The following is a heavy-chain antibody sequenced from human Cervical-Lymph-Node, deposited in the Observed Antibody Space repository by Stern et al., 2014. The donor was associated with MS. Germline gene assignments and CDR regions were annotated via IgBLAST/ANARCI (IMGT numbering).Heavy chain of an antibody. Sequence: VQLVQSGSQVRKPGASVKVSCKASGYTFISYDIFWVRQATGHGLEWMGWMNPNNANTGHAQKFQGRVTMTRNISISTAYMELSSLRSDDTAVYYCVRGGFSYGYGLDAWGQGTAVIVSS. D-gene: IGHD5-18*01. V-gene: IGHV1-8*01. CDR3: VRGGFSYGYGLDA. CDR1: GYTFISYD. J-gene: IGHJ6*02. CDR2: MNPNNANT.